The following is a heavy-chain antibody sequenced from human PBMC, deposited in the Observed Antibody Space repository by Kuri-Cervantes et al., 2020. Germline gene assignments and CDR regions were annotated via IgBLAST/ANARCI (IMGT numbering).Heavy chain of an antibody. Sequence: GGSLRLSRKASGYTFTSYGISWVRQAPGQGLEWMGWIYTYNGNTNYAQNFQGRVTMTTDTSTSTAYMELRSLRSDDTAVYYCARGYNWNDADLDYWGQGTLVTVSS. J-gene: IGHJ4*02. CDR1: GYTFTSYG. CDR2: IYTYNGNT. CDR3: ARGYNWNDADLDY. D-gene: IGHD1-20*01. V-gene: IGHV1-18*01.